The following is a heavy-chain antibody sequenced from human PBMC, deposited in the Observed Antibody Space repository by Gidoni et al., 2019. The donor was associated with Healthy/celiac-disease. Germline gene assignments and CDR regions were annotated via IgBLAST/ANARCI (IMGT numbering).Heavy chain of an antibody. CDR2: IYYSGST. CDR3: ARVLRFLEWAILDY. J-gene: IGHJ4*02. CDR1: GGSVSSGRYY. Sequence: QVQLQESGPGLVKPSETLSLTCTVSGGSVSSGRYYWSWIRQPPGKGLEWIGYIYYSGSTNYNPSLKSRVTISVDTSKNQFSLKLSSVTAADTAVYYCARVLRFLEWAILDYWGQGTLVTVSS. V-gene: IGHV4-61*01. D-gene: IGHD3-3*01.